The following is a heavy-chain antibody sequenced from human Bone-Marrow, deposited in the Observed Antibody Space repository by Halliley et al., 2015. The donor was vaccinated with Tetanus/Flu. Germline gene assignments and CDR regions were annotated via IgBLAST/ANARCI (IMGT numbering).Heavy chain of an antibody. J-gene: IGHJ6*02. CDR1: GGSIGSGNYY. D-gene: IGHD3-16*01. V-gene: IGHV4-31*03. Sequence: TLSLTCTVSGGSIGSGNYYWSWIRQPPEKGLRWIGYIYSSGTAYYNPSLKSRVTISLDTSKNQFSLHLRSVTAADTAVYYCARVGDLFYFCSAMAGWGQVTTVTVSS. CDR3: ARVGDLFYFCSAMAG. CDR2: IYSSGTA.